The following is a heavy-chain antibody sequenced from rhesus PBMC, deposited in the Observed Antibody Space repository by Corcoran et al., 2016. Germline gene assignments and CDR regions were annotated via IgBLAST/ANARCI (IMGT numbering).Heavy chain of an antibody. CDR1: GGSISDSYR. J-gene: IGHJ4*01. D-gene: IGHD3-3*01. V-gene: IGHV4S10*01. CDR2: IYGSSTSP. CDR3: ASLYYNIWTGYATFDY. Sequence: QVQLQESGPGVVKPSETLSLTCAVSGGSISDSYRWSWIRPPPGKGLEWIGYIYGSSTSPNYNHSRKSRGTMSKDTSKNQFSLKLSSVTAADPAVYYCASLYYNIWTGYATFDYWGQGVLVTVSS.